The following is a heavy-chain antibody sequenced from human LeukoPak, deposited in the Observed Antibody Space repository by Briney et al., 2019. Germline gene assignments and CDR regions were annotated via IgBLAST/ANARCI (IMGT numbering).Heavy chain of an antibody. Sequence: GGSLRLSCAASGFTFSSYGMHWVRQAPGKGLEWVAFIRYDGSNKYYADSVKGRFTISRDNSKNTLYLQMNSLRAEDTAVYYCAKDSGSFGAYYYYYYMDVWGKGITVTVSS. CDR2: IRYDGSNK. J-gene: IGHJ6*03. CDR3: AKDSGSFGAYYYYYYMDV. V-gene: IGHV3-30*02. D-gene: IGHD1-26*01. CDR1: GFTFSSYG.